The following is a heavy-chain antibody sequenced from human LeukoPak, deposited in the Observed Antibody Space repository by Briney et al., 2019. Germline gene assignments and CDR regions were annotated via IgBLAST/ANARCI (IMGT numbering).Heavy chain of an antibody. Sequence: KPSETLSLTCTVSGGSISSYYWSWIRQPPGKGLERIGYTYYSGSANYNPSLKSRVTVSVDTSKNQLSLRLSSVTAADTAVYYCARGGSRDGYNRPLDHWGQGTLVTVSS. CDR2: TYYSGSA. J-gene: IGHJ4*02. V-gene: IGHV4-59*01. D-gene: IGHD5-24*01. CDR3: ARGGSRDGYNRPLDH. CDR1: GGSISSYY.